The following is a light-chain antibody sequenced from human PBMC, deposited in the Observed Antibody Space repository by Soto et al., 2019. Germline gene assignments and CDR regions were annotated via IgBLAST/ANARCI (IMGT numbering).Light chain of an antibody. J-gene: IGKJ1*01. CDR1: QSISSTY. Sequence: EIVLTQSPGTLSLSPGERATLSCRASQSISSTYLAWYQQRPGQAPRLLIYGASSRATGIPDRFSGSGSASDFTVTISRLEAEDFAVYYCQQYGGLWTFGQGTKVEIK. CDR3: QQYGGLWT. V-gene: IGKV3-20*01. CDR2: GAS.